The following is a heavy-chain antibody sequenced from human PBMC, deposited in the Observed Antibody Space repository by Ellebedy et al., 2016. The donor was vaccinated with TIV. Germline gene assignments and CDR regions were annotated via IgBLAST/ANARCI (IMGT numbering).Heavy chain of an antibody. Sequence: SETLSLXCTVYGVSLSGYYWSWIRQSPGQGLEWIGEINHSGSANYNPSLKSRVTFSVDTSKTQFSLKLRSVTAADTAIYYCARESGVGCSGTIYHTKLDYWGQGTLVTVSS. V-gene: IGHV4-34*01. CDR1: GVSLSGYY. J-gene: IGHJ4*02. CDR2: INHSGSA. D-gene: IGHD1-26*01. CDR3: ARESGVGCSGTIYHTKLDY.